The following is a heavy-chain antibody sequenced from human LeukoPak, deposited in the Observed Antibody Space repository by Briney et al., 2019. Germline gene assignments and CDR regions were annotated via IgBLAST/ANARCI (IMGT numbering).Heavy chain of an antibody. D-gene: IGHD3-22*01. V-gene: IGHV3-48*03. CDR1: GFTFSSYE. Sequence: AGGSLRLSCAASGFTFSSYEMNWVRQAPGKGLEWVSYISSSGSTIYYADSVKGRFTISRDNAKNSLYLQMNSLRAEDTAVYYCTSRPRLYDSSGYGWGQGTLVTVSS. CDR2: ISSSGSTI. CDR3: TSRPRLYDSSGYG. J-gene: IGHJ4*02.